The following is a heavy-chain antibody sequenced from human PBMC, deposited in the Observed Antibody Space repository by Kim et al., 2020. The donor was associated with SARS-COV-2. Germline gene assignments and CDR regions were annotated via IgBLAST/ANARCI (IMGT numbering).Heavy chain of an antibody. Sequence: GGSLRLSCAASGFTFDDYAMHWVRQAPGKGLEWVSGISWNSGSIGYADSVKGRFTISRDNAKNSLYLQMNSLRAEDTALYYCAKGVGDIAAAGIDYWGQGTLVTVSS. CDR3: AKGVGDIAAAGIDY. D-gene: IGHD6-13*01. J-gene: IGHJ4*02. CDR2: ISWNSGSI. V-gene: IGHV3-9*01. CDR1: GFTFDDYA.